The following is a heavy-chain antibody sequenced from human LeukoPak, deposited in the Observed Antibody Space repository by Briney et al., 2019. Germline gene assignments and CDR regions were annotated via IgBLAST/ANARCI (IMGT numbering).Heavy chain of an antibody. CDR1: GGSISSYY. CDR3: AREPVHSYGELLD. D-gene: IGHD3-10*01. Sequence: ASETLSLTCTVSGGSISSYYWSWIRQPPGKGLEWIGYVFYSGRTDHNPSLKSRLTISVDTSKNQFSLKLSSVTAADTAVYYCAREPVHSYGELLDWGRGTLVTVSS. J-gene: IGHJ4*02. CDR2: VFYSGRT. V-gene: IGHV4-59*01.